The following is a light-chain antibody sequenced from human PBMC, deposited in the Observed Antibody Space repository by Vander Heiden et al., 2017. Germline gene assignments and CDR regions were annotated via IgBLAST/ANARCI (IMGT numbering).Light chain of an antibody. J-gene: IGKJ2*03. CDR3: QQGYSAPPMYS. CDR1: QSISKY. V-gene: IGKV1-39*01. CDR2: AAS. Sequence: DIQTTQSPSSLSASVGDRVSITCRASQSISKYLNWYQQKPGKAPKLLVYAASTLQSGVPSRFSGSGSGTDFTLTISSLQPADFATYYCQQGYSAPPMYSFGPGTKLEIK.